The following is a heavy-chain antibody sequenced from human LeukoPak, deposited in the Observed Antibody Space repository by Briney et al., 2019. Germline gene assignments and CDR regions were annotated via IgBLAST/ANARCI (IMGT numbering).Heavy chain of an antibody. Sequence: SQTLSLTCAISGDSVSSNSAAWNWIRLSPSRGLEWLGRTYYRSKWDSNYALSVRGRLTINADTSKNQISLQLNSVTPEDTAVYYCARGTAAPGFDFWGQGTLVTVSS. CDR3: ARGTAAPGFDF. CDR1: GDSVSSNSAA. J-gene: IGHJ4*02. D-gene: IGHD6-13*01. CDR2: TYYRSKWDS. V-gene: IGHV6-1*01.